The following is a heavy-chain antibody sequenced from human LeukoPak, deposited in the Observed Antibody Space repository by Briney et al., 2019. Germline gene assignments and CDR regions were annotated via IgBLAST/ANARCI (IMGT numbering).Heavy chain of an antibody. V-gene: IGHV4-39*01. CDR3: ARHPGSTIFGVVIKALRPYYFDY. CDR1: GGSITTSSYY. Sequence: SETLSLTCSVSGGSITTSSYYWGWIRQPPEKGLEWIGSIYYTGGTYYSPSLKSRVTISVDTSKNRFSLNLSSVTAADTAVYYCARHPGSTIFGVVIKALRPYYFDYWGQGTLVTVSS. CDR2: IYYTGGT. J-gene: IGHJ4*02. D-gene: IGHD3-3*01.